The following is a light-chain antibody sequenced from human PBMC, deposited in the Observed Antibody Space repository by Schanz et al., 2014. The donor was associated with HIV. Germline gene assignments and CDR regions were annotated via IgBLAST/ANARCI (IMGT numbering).Light chain of an antibody. V-gene: IGKV1-5*03. J-gene: IGKJ3*01. CDR2: EAS. CDR1: QSISKW. Sequence: DIQMTQSPSTLSASVGGRVTITCRASQSISKWLAWYQHKPGKAPKLLIYEASTLESGVPSRFSGRGSGTYFTLTISRLEPEDFAVYYCQHRHSWPPLFTFGPGTKVNVK. CDR3: QHRHSWPPLFT.